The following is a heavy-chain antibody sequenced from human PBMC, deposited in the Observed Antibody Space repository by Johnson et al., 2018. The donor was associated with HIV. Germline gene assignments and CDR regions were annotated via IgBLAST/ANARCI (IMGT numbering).Heavy chain of an antibody. CDR3: ARGLRHYYYGSGSYPGVDAFDI. CDR1: GFTFSSYA. Sequence: QVQLVESGGGLVQPGGSLRLSCAASGFTFSSYAMHWVRQAPGKGLEWVAVISYDGSNKYYADSVKGRFTISRDNSKNTLYLQMNSLRAEDTAVYYCARGLRHYYYGSGSYPGVDAFDIWGQGTMVTVSS. J-gene: IGHJ3*02. D-gene: IGHD3-10*01. CDR2: ISYDGSNK. V-gene: IGHV3-30*04.